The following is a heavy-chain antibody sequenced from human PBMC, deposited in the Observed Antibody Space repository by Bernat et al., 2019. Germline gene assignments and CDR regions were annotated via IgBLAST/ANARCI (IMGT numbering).Heavy chain of an antibody. CDR2: ISSSGSTI. Sequence: EVQLVESGGGLVQPGGSLRLSCAASGFTFSSYEMNWVRQAPGKGLEWVSYISSSGSTIYYADSVKGRFTISRDNAKNSLYLQMNSLRAEDTAVYYCARDCGGDCYSGGTPYYYYGMDVWGQGTTVTVSS. CDR3: ARDCGGDCYSGGTPYYYYGMDV. D-gene: IGHD2-21*02. CDR1: GFTFSSYE. V-gene: IGHV3-48*03. J-gene: IGHJ6*02.